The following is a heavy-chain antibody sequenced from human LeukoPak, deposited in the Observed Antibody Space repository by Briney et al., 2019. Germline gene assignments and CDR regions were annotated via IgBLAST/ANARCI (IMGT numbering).Heavy chain of an antibody. CDR3: VSFYETY. CDR1: GNYW. J-gene: IGHJ4*02. D-gene: IGHD2-2*01. CDR2: INGDGSWT. Sequence: GGSLRLSCAASGNYWMHWVRQAPGKGLAWVSHINGDGSWTTYADSVKGRFTISKDNAKNTVYLQMNNRRAEDTAVYYCVSFYETYWGRGTLVTVSS. V-gene: IGHV3-74*01.